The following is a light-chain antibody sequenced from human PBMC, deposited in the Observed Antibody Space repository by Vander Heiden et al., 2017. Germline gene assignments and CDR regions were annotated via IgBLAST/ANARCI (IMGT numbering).Light chain of an antibody. Sequence: DIGMTHSTLSLPVTPGEPASISCRSSQSRLQSNGYNYVDWYLQKPGQSQQLLIYLGSNRASGVPDRFSGSGSGTDFTLKISRVEAEDVGVYYCMQALQTLMYTFGQGTKLEIK. V-gene: IGKV2-28*01. CDR2: LGS. J-gene: IGKJ2*01. CDR3: MQALQTLMYT. CDR1: QSRLQSNGYNY.